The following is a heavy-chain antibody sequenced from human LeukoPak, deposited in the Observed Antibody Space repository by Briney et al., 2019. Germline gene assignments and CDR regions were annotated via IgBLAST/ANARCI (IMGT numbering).Heavy chain of an antibody. D-gene: IGHD5-12*01. Sequence: GGSLRLSCAASGFTFSTYAMPWVRQAPGKGLEWVATVSGSSDRTAYADSVKGRFTISRDNSKNTLYLQMNNLRAEDTAVYYCAKDWGVATIFHPVLWGQGTLVTVSS. CDR3: AKDWGVATIFHPVL. J-gene: IGHJ4*02. V-gene: IGHV3-23*01. CDR2: VSGSSDRT. CDR1: GFTFSTYA.